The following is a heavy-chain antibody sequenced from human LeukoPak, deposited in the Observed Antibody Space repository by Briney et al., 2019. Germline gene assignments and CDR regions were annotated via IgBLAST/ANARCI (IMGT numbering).Heavy chain of an antibody. J-gene: IGHJ4*02. Sequence: SETLSLTCTVSGGSISSSSYYWGWIRQPPGKGLEWIGSIYYSGSTYYNPSLKSRVTLSVDTSKNQFSLKLSSVTAADTAVYYCARHSETTTYYFDYWGQGTLVTVSS. D-gene: IGHD1-1*01. CDR1: GGSISSSSYY. CDR2: IYYSGST. CDR3: ARHSETTTYYFDY. V-gene: IGHV4-39*01.